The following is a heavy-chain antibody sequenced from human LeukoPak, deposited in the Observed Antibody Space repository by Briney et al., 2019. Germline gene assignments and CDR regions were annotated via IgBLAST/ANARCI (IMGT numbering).Heavy chain of an antibody. D-gene: IGHD1-26*01. CDR3: ARGNVGARDYYFDY. CDR2: ISSSSSYI. V-gene: IGHV3-21*01. Sequence: VGSLRLSCAASGFTFGSYSMNWVRQAPGKGLEWVSSISSSSSYIYYADSVKGRFTISRDNAKNSLYLQMNSLRAEDTAVYYCARGNVGARDYYFDYWGQGTLVTVSS. J-gene: IGHJ4*02. CDR1: GFTFGSYS.